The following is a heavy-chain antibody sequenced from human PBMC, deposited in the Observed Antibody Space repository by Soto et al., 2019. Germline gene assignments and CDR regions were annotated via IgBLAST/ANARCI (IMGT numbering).Heavy chain of an antibody. CDR3: AKGGLGTPMYYYYGMDV. V-gene: IGHV3-9*01. Sequence: AGGSLRLSCAASGFTFDDYAMHWVRQAPGKGLEWVSGISWNSGSIGYADSVKGRFTISRDNAKNSLYLQMNSLRAEDTALYYCAKGGLGTPMYYYYGMDVWGQGTTVTVSS. D-gene: IGHD1-1*01. J-gene: IGHJ6*02. CDR2: ISWNSGSI. CDR1: GFTFDDYA.